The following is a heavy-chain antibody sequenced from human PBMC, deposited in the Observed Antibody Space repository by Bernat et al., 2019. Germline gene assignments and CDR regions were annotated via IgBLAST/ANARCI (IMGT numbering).Heavy chain of an antibody. J-gene: IGHJ6*02. CDR3: AKSVPAVVPAAMGNYYYYGMDV. V-gene: IGHV3-23*04. CDR1: GFTFSSYA. D-gene: IGHD2-2*01. CDR2: LSGSGSST. Sequence: VQLVESGGGVVQPGRSLRLSCAVSGFTFSSYAMSWVRQAPGKRLEWVAALSGSGSSTYYADSVKDRFTITRDNSMNTLYLQMTSMRAEDTAVYYCAKSVPAVVPAAMGNYYYYGMDVWGQGTTVTVSS.